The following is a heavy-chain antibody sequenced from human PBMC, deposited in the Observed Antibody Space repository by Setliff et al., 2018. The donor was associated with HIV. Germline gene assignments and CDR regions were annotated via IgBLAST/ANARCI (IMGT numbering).Heavy chain of an antibody. Sequence: PSETLSLTCTVSGGSISSGGYYWTWIRQHPGKGLEWIGYIYYSGSTYYNPSLKSRVTISVDASKNQFSLKLSSVTAADTAVYYCARGGFYSSDYYLLDYWGQGTLVTVSS. CDR3: ARGGFYSSDYYLLDY. D-gene: IGHD6-19*01. CDR2: IYYSGST. J-gene: IGHJ4*02. CDR1: GGSISSGGYY. V-gene: IGHV4-31*03.